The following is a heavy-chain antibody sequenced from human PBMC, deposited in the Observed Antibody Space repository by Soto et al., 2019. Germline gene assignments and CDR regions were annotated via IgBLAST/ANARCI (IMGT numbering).Heavy chain of an antibody. D-gene: IGHD6-6*01. CDR3: ARSRRIAARRDYYYYMDV. CDR1: SGSISSSEW. J-gene: IGHJ6*03. Sequence: SETLSLNRPGSSGSISSSEWWGWGRQPPRKGLEWIGEIYHSGSTNYNPSLKSRVTISVDKSKNQFSLKLSSVTAADTAVYYCARSRRIAARRDYYYYMDVWGKGTTVTVSS. CDR2: IYHSGST. V-gene: IGHV4-4*02.